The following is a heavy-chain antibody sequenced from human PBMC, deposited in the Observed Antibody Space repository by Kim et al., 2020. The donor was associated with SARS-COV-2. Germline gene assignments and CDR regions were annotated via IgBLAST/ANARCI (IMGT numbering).Heavy chain of an antibody. D-gene: IGHD3-10*01. CDR1: GGSISSSNW. CDR2: IYHSGST. CDR3: ASFYGSGMLEEGWFDP. V-gene: IGHV4-4*02. J-gene: IGHJ5*02. Sequence: SETLSLTCAVSGGSISSSNWWSWVRQPPGKGLEWIGEIYHSGSTNYNPSLKSRVTISVDKSKNQFSLKLSSVTAADTAVYYCASFYGSGMLEEGWFDPWGQGTLVTVSS.